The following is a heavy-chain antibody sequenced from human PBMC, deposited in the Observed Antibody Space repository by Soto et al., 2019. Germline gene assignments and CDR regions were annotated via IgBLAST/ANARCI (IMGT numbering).Heavy chain of an antibody. CDR3: ARVPYYYDSSGYYGY. V-gene: IGHV3-30-3*01. CDR1: GFTFSSYA. D-gene: IGHD3-22*01. CDR2: ISYDGSNK. Sequence: RSLRVSCVASGFTFSSYAMHWVRQAPGKGLEWVAVISYDGSNKYYADSVKGRFTISRDNSKNTLYLQMNSLRAEDTAVYYCARVPYYYDSSGYYGYWGQGTLVTV. J-gene: IGHJ4*02.